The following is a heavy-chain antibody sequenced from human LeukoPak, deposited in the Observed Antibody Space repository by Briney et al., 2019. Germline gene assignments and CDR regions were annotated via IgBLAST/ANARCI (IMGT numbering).Heavy chain of an antibody. V-gene: IGHV3-7*01. CDR1: GFTFSSYW. Sequence: GGSLRLSCAASGFTFSSYWVSWVRQAPGKGLEWVANIKQDGSEKYYVASVKGRFTISRDNAKNSLYLQMNSLRAEDTAVYYCARDGGSYSVDYWGQGTLVIVSS. D-gene: IGHD1-26*01. J-gene: IGHJ4*02. CDR3: ARDGGSYSVDY. CDR2: IKQDGSEK.